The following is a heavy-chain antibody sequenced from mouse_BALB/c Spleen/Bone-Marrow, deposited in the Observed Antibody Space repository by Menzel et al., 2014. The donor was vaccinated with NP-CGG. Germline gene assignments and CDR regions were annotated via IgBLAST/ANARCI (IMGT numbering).Heavy chain of an antibody. CDR3: ARQYYGSNDAMDY. CDR2: IFPGTGTT. Sequence: QVQLQQPGAELMTTGASVKLSCQTSGYTFTNYWFQRVTQRPGQGLGRIGEIFPGTGTTYYNEKFKGKATLTIDTSSSTAYMQLSSQSSGDPADYFCARQYYGSNDAMDYWGQEASITDPS. J-gene: IGHJ4*01. CDR1: GYTFTNYW. V-gene: IGHV1S132*01. D-gene: IGHD1-1*01.